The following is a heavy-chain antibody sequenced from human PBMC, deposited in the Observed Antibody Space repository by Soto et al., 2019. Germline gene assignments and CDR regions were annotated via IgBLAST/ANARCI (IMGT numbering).Heavy chain of an antibody. V-gene: IGHV5-10-1*01. CDR3: ARLRYYDSSGYHFPY. CDR1: GYSFTSYW. D-gene: IGHD3-22*01. Sequence: PGESLKISCKGSGYSFTSYWISWVRQMPGKGLEWMGRIDPSDSYTNYSPSFQGHVTISADKSISTAYLQWSSLKASDTAMYYCARLRYYDSSGYHFPYWAQGTLVTVSS. CDR2: IDPSDSYT. J-gene: IGHJ4*02.